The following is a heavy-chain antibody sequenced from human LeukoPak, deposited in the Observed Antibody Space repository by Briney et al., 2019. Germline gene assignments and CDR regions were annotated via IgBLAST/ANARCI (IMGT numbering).Heavy chain of an antibody. V-gene: IGHV4-39*07. CDR1: GGSIRSSYYY. CDR3: ARVRDYDFWSGYYPYNWFDP. D-gene: IGHD3-3*01. CDR2: IYDSGST. J-gene: IGHJ5*02. Sequence: SETLSLTCTVSGGSIRSSYYYWGWIRQPPGKGLEWIGSIYDSGSTYYNPSLKSRVTISVDTSKNQFSLKLSSVTAADTAVYYCARVRDYDFWSGYYPYNWFDPWGQGTLVTVSS.